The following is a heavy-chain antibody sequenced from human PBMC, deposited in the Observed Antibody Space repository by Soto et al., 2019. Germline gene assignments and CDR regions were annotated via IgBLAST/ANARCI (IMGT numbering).Heavy chain of an antibody. Sequence: EEQVVESGGGLVQPGGSLRLSCAASGFTFSSYWMHWVRQVPGKGLLWVSRINSDGSITDYADSVKGRFTISRDNAKHTLYLHINSLRVEYTAVYYCVKDVGVHPIGHWVQGTLVTVSS. V-gene: IGHV3-74*01. CDR2: INSDGSIT. J-gene: IGHJ4*02. D-gene: IGHD2-21*01. CDR1: GFTFSSYW. CDR3: VKDVGVHPIGH.